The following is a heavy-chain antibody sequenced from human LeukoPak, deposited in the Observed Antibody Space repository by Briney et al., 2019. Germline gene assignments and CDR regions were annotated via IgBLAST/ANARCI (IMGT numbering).Heavy chain of an antibody. Sequence: GASVKVSCKASGYTFTTYYIHWVRQAPGQGLEWVGVISPSGGSTDYAPKFQGRVTLTRDTSTSTAYMELSSLTSGDTALYYCAGGGSEQLAPPFDSWGQGTLVTVSS. CDR3: AGGGSEQLAPPFDS. D-gene: IGHD6-13*01. CDR1: GYTFTTYY. J-gene: IGHJ4*02. CDR2: ISPSGGST. V-gene: IGHV1-46*01.